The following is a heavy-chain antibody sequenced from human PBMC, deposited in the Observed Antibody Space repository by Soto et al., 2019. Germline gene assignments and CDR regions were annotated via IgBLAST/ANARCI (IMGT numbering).Heavy chain of an antibody. D-gene: IGHD6-19*01. CDR2: ISSSSSYI. V-gene: IGHV3-21*01. J-gene: IGHJ6*02. CDR1: GFTFSSYS. CDR3: ARGKGSGWYADYYYGMDV. Sequence: EVQLVESGGGLVKPGGSLRLSCAASGFTFSSYSMNWVRQAPGKGLEWVSSISSSSSYIYYADSVKGRFTISRDNAKNSLYLQMNSRRAEDTAVYYCARGKGSGWYADYYYGMDVWGQGTTVTVSS.